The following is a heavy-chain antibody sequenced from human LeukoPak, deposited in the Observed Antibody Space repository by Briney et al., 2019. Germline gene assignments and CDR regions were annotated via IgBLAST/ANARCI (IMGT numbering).Heavy chain of an antibody. Sequence: GASVKVSCKASGYTFTGYYMHWVRQAPGQGLEWMGWISPTSGGTNYAQKFQGRVTITRDTSISTAYMELSRLRSDDTAVYYCAREAYASGSFRTDYYYMDVWGKGTTVTISS. J-gene: IGHJ6*03. V-gene: IGHV1-2*02. CDR2: ISPTSGGT. CDR3: AREAYASGSFRTDYYYMDV. CDR1: GYTFTGYY. D-gene: IGHD3-10*01.